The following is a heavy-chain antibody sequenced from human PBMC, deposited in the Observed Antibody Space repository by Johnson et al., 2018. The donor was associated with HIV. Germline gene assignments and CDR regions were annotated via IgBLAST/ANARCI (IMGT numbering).Heavy chain of an antibody. CDR3: AKGLHIVVEGDAFDI. V-gene: IGHV3-53*01. CDR1: GFTVSSNY. J-gene: IGHJ3*02. CDR2: LYSGGST. D-gene: IGHD2-21*01. Sequence: VQLVESGGGLIQPGGSLRLSCAASGFTVSSNYMSWVRQAPGKGLEWVSVLYSGGSTYYADSVKGRFTISRDNSKNTLYLQLNSLRAEDTAVYYCAKGLHIVVEGDAFDIWGQVTMVTVSS.